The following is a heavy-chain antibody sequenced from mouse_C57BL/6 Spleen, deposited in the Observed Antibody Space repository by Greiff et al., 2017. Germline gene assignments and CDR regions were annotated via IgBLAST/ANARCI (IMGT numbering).Heavy chain of an antibody. J-gene: IGHJ4*01. CDR1: GFTFSDYG. V-gene: IGHV5-17*01. CDR2: ISSGSSTI. CDR3: ARGEVWAMDY. Sequence: EVTLVESGGGLVKPGGSLKLSCAASGFTFSDYGMHWVRQAPEKGLEWVAYISSGSSTISYADTVKGRFTISRDNAKNTLFLQMPSLRSEDTAMYYCARGEVWAMDYWGQGTSVTVAS.